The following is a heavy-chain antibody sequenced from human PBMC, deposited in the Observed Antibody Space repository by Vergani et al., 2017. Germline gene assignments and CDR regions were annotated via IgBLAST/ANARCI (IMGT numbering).Heavy chain of an antibody. CDR2: IYYSGST. CDR1: GGSISSSSYY. CDR3: ARHRGVGANDY. V-gene: IGHV4-39*01. J-gene: IGHJ4*02. D-gene: IGHD1-26*01. Sequence: QLQLQESGPGLVKPSETLSLTCTVSGGSISSSSYYWGWIRQPPGKGLEWIGSIYYSGSTYYNPSLKSRVTISVDTSKNQFSLKLSSVTAADTAVYYCARHRGVGANDYWGQGTQVTVSS.